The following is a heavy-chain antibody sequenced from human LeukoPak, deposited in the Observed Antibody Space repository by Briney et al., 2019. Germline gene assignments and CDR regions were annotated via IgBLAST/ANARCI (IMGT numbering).Heavy chain of an antibody. J-gene: IGHJ4*02. V-gene: IGHV3-66*01. D-gene: IGHD6-13*01. Sequence: PGGSLRLSCAASGFTVSNNYMSWVRQAPGRGPEWVSIIYSGGNTYYADSVKGRFTISRDNSQNTVYLQINSMRAEDTAVYYCASALAAASHTSFDHWGQGTLVTVSS. CDR2: IYSGGNT. CDR1: GFTVSNNY. CDR3: ASALAAASHTSFDH.